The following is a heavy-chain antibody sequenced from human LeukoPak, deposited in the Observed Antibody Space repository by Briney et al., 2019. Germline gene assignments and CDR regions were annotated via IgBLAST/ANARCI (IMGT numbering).Heavy chain of an antibody. CDR1: GFNFGDYA. D-gene: IGHD1-26*01. J-gene: IGHJ4*02. CDR3: TTVGATTGPDH. V-gene: IGHV3-49*04. CDR2: IRSKANGGTT. Sequence: GGSLRLSCTAPGFNFGDYAMTWVRQAPGKGLEWVGFIRSKANGGTTEYAASVKGRITISRDDSKSIAFLQMNSLKTEDTAVYYCTTVGATTGPDHWGQGTLVTVSS.